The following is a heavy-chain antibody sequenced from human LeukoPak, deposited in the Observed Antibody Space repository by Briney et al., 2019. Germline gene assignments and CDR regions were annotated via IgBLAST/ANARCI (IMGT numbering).Heavy chain of an antibody. Sequence: PGGSLRLSCAASGFTVSSNYMSWVRQAPGKGLEWVSVIYSGGSTYYADSVKGRFTISRDNSKNTLYLQMNSLRAEDTAVYYCASPYYYDSSGFRHWGQGTLVTVSS. CDR2: IYSGGST. J-gene: IGHJ4*02. V-gene: IGHV3-66*01. CDR1: GFTVSSNY. D-gene: IGHD3-22*01. CDR3: ASPYYYDSSGFRH.